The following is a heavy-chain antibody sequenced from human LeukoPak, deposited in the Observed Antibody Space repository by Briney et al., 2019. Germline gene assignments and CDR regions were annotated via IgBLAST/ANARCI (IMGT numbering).Heavy chain of an antibody. CDR2: IYYSGST. V-gene: IGHV4-61*01. CDR3: ARGTYYDFWSGYYILGN. CDR1: GGSVSSGSYY. Sequence: SETLSLTCTVSGGSVSSGSYYWSWIRQPPGKGLEWIGYIYYSGSTNYNPSLKSRVTISVDTSKNQSSLKLSSVTAADTAVYYCARGTYYDFWSGYYILGNWGQGTLVTVSS. D-gene: IGHD3-3*01. J-gene: IGHJ4*02.